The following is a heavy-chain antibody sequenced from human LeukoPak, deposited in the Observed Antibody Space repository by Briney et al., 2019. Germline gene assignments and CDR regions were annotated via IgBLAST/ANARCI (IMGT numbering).Heavy chain of an antibody. CDR2: IYPADSNT. V-gene: IGHV5-51*01. J-gene: IGHJ4*02. D-gene: IGHD2-21*02. Sequence: GESLKISCKASGDSFTTYSIGWVRQMPGKGLEWMGLIYPADSNTKYSPSFQGHVTISADRSISTAYLQWSSLKASDTAMYYCARRAYCGGDCYYPYWGQETLVTVSS. CDR1: GDSFTTYS. CDR3: ARRAYCGGDCYYPY.